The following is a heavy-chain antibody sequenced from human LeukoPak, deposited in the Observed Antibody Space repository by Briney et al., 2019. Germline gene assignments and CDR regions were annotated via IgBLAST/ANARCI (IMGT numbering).Heavy chain of an antibody. CDR2: IYSGGSK. CDR1: GFTVSSNY. D-gene: IGHD3-16*01. CDR3: AKVEENDYVWGKYY. V-gene: IGHV3-53*01. Sequence: GGSLRLSCAASGFTVSSNYMSWVRQAPGKGLEWVSVIYSGGSKYYADSVKGRFTISRDNSKNTLYLQMNSLRAEDTAVYYCAKVEENDYVWGKYYWGQGTLVTVSS. J-gene: IGHJ4*02.